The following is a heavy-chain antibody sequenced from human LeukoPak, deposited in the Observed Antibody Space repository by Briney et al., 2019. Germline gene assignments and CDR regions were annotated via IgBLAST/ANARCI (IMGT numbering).Heavy chain of an antibody. CDR1: GFTVSSNY. V-gene: IGHV3-53*01. Sequence: GGSLRLSCAASGFTVSSNYMSWVRQAPGKGLEWVSVIYSGGSTYYADSVKGRFTISRDNSKNTLYLQMNSLRAEDTAVYYCAGYSSSWSYFDYWGQGTLVTVSS. J-gene: IGHJ4*02. D-gene: IGHD6-13*01. CDR3: AGYSSSWSYFDY. CDR2: IYSGGST.